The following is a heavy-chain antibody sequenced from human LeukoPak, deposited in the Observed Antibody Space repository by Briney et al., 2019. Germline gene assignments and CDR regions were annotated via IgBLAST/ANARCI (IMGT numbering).Heavy chain of an antibody. V-gene: IGHV4-30-2*01. D-gene: IGHD7-27*01. CDR3: ARDAEISLTGWDNWFDP. CDR2: IYHTGRT. J-gene: IGHJ5*02. CDR1: GGSIIVAAYS. Sequence: SETLSLTCAVSGGSIIVAAYSWSWIRQPPGKGLEWIGYIYHTGRTSYNPSLKSRVTISVDRSKNQFSLKLSSVTAADTAVYYCARDAEISLTGWDNWFDPWGQGTLVTVSS.